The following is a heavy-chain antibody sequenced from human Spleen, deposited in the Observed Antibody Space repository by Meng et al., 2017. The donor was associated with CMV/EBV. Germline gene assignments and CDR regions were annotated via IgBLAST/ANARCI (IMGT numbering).Heavy chain of an antibody. D-gene: IGHD3-3*01. V-gene: IGHV3-74*01. CDR1: GFTFSSYW. J-gene: IGHJ6*02. CDR3: ARPYWSGYYTSGHGMDV. CDR2: INSDGSST. Sequence: ETLSLTCAASGFTFSSYWMHWVRQAPGKGLVWVSRINSDGSSTSYADSVKGRFTISRDNAKNTLYLQMNSLRAEDTAVYYCARPYWSGYYTSGHGMDVWGQGTTVTVSS.